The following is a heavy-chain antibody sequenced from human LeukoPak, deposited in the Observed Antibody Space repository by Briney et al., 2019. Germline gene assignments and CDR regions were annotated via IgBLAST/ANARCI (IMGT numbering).Heavy chain of an antibody. CDR1: GGSISSYY. CDR3: ARIGARSPDY. V-gene: IGHV4-59*08. Sequence: PSETLSLTCTVSGGSISSYYRSWIRQPPGKGLEWIGYISYNGNTNYNPSLKSRATISVDTSKTQFSLNLSSVTAADTAVYYCARIGARSPDYWGQGTLVTVSS. J-gene: IGHJ4*02. CDR2: ISYNGNT. D-gene: IGHD1-14*01.